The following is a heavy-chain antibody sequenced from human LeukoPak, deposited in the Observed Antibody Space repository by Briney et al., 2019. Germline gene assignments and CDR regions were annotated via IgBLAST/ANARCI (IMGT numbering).Heavy chain of an antibody. CDR1: DGSITNYD. V-gene: IGHV4-59*01. Sequence: SETLSLTCTVSDGSITNYDWSWVRQPPGKGLEFIRHVHYSGTANYNPSLRSRVTISIDTSKKHFFLKLKSVTAADTAVYYCARENGDRTGYSSSWGQGTLVTVSS. D-gene: IGHD6-13*01. CDR3: ARENGDRTGYSSS. J-gene: IGHJ4*02. CDR2: VHYSGTA.